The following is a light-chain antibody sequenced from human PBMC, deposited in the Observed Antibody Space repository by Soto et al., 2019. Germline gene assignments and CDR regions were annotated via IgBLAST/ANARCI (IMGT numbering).Light chain of an antibody. V-gene: IGLV1-47*02. J-gene: IGLJ1*01. CDR1: SSNIGSNY. CDR2: SNN. CDR3: AAWDDSLSGGV. Sequence: QSVLTQPPSASGTPGQRVTISCSGSSSNIGSNYVSWYQQLPGTAPTLLIYSNNQRPSGVPDRFSGSKSGTSASLAISGLRSEDEADYYCAAWDDSLSGGVFGTGTKLTVL.